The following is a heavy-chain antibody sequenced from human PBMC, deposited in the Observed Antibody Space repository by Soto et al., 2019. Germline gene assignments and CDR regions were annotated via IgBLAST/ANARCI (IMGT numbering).Heavy chain of an antibody. Sequence: GGSLRLSCAASGFTFSDYYMSWIRQAPGKGLEWVSNIGDNGNSIYYADSVKGRFTISRDNAKNSLSLHMNSLRAEDTAVYYCATASCSSAACYFFDNWGQGTLVTVSS. CDR1: GFTFSDYY. CDR3: ATASCSSAACYFFDN. V-gene: IGHV3-11*01. CDR2: IGDNGNSI. J-gene: IGHJ4*02. D-gene: IGHD2-2*01.